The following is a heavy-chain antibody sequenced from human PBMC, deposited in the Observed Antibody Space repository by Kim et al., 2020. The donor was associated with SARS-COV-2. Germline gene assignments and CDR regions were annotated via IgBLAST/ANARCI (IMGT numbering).Heavy chain of an antibody. V-gene: IGHV3-30*18. D-gene: IGHD2-15*01. CDR2: ISYDGSNK. CDR1: GFTFSSYG. CDR3: AKDFLMVAATPGYYGMDV. J-gene: IGHJ6*02. Sequence: GGSLRLSCAASGFTFSSYGMHWVRQAPGKGLEWVAVISYDGSNKYYADSVKGRFTISRDNSKNTLYLQMNSLRAEDTAVYYCAKDFLMVAATPGYYGMDVWGQGTTVTVSS.